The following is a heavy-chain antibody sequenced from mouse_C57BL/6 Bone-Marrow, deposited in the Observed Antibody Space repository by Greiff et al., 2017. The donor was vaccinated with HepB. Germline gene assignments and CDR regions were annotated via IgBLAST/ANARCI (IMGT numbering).Heavy chain of an antibody. CDR2: IWGVGST. CDR1: GFSLTSYG. Sequence: VQVVESGPGLVAPSQSLSITCTVSGFSLTSYGVDWVRQSPGKGLEWLGVIWGVGSTNYNSALKSRLSISKDNSKGQVFLKMNSLQADDTAMYYCASSRQLGPFAYWGRGTLVTVSA. D-gene: IGHD3-2*01. V-gene: IGHV2-6*01. CDR3: ASSRQLGPFAY. J-gene: IGHJ3*01.